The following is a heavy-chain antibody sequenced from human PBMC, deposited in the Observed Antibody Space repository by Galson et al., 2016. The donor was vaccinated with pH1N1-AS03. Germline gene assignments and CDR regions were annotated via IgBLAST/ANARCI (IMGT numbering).Heavy chain of an antibody. Sequence: CKASGHTFTTYGISWVRQAPGQGLEWMGWISAYYGDTHFAHKFQERVTLTRDTSTATAYMEFRNLRSDDTAVYYCVRESEISGVVFFNYWGQGTLVTVSS. D-gene: IGHD3-3*01. V-gene: IGHV1-18*01. J-gene: IGHJ4*02. CDR3: VRESEISGVVFFNY. CDR1: GHTFTTYG. CDR2: ISAYYGDT.